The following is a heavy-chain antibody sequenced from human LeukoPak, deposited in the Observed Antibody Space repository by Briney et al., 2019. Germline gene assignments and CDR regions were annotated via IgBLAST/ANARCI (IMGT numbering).Heavy chain of an antibody. D-gene: IGHD2-2*03. J-gene: IGHJ3*02. CDR2: IKEDGSEK. Sequence: GGSLRLSCTASGFTFNRDWTAWVRQAPGKGLEWVANIKEDGSEKYYVDSVKGRFTISRDNAKNSLYLQMNSLRAEDTAVYYCARDQLDKGHDAFDIWGQGTMVTVSS. CDR3: ARDQLDKGHDAFDI. CDR1: GFTFNRDW. V-gene: IGHV3-7*01.